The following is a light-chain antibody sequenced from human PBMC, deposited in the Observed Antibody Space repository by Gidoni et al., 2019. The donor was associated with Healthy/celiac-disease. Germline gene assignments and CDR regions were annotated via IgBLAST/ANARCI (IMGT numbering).Light chain of an antibody. J-gene: IGKJ2*01. V-gene: IGKV1-33*01. CDR2: DAS. CDR1: PDISND. Sequence: DVQIAQSPSSLSALVGVRVTITCQASPDISNDLKWYHQKPGKAPQLLIYDASKLETGVPSRFSGSGSGTDFTFTISSLQPEDIVIYYGQQYDNLPYTFGHGTKREIK. CDR3: QQYDNLPYT.